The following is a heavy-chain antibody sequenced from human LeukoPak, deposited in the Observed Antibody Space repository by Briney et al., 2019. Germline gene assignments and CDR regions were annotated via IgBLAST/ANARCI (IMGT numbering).Heavy chain of an antibody. CDR2: IYSGGST. CDR3: AREIYGGNSGAFDI. V-gene: IGHV3-66*01. CDR1: GFTVSSNY. Sequence: PGGSLRLSCAASGFTVSSNYMSWVRQAPGKGLEGVSVIYSGGSTYYADSVKGRFTISRDDAKNLLYLDMNSLRAEDTAVYYCAREIYGGNSGAFDIWGQGTMVTVSS. D-gene: IGHD4-23*01. J-gene: IGHJ3*02.